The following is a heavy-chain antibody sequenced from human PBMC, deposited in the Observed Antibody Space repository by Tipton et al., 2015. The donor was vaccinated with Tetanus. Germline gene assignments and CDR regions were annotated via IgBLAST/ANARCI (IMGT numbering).Heavy chain of an antibody. V-gene: IGHV5-51*01. CDR1: GYRFDLYW. CDR2: TYPGDSDT. Sequence: QLVQSGAEVKKPGESLKISCSGSGYRFDLYWLAWVRQMPGKGLEWMGITYPGDSDTSYSPSFQGQVTISADKSTNTAYLQWSSLKASDTAIYYCARRLGPYTGDYIWHFDLWGRGTLVTVSS. D-gene: IGHD3-3*01. J-gene: IGHJ2*01. CDR3: ARRLGPYTGDYIWHFDL.